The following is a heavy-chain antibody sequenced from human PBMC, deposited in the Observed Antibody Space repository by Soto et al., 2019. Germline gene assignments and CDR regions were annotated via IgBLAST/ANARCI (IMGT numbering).Heavy chain of an antibody. CDR3: VRPWRY. CDR1: GYSFSNFD. D-gene: IGHD3-3*01. Sequence: QVRLVQSGTEVKKPGASVKVSCMVSGYSFSNFDINWVRQATGQGFEWMGWMSPKNGDVGYAQKFQGRVTMTSNNSINTAYMELNNLRPEDTAVYYCVRPWRYWGQGSPVTV. V-gene: IGHV1-8*02. J-gene: IGHJ4*02. CDR2: MSPKNGDV.